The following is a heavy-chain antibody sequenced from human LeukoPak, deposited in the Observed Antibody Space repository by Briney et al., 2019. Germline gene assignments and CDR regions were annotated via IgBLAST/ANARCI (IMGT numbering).Heavy chain of an antibody. CDR1: GGTFSSYA. V-gene: IGHV1-69*13. Sequence: SVKVSYKASGGTFSSYAISWVRQAPGQGLEGMGGIIPIFGTANYAQKFQGRVTITANQSTSTAYMELSSLRSEDTAVYYCAKEGGWGYDYVWGSYRQPAQHWGQGTLVTVSS. D-gene: IGHD3-16*02. CDR3: AKEGGWGYDYVWGSYRQPAQH. CDR2: IIPIFGTA. J-gene: IGHJ1*01.